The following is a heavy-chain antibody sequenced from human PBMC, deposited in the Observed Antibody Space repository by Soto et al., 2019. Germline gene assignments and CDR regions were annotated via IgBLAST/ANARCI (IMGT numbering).Heavy chain of an antibody. CDR1: GFTFSSYG. CDR2: ISYDGSNK. Sequence: VQLVESGGGVVQPGRSLRLSCAASGFTFSSYGMHWVRQAPGKGLEWVAVISYDGSNKYYADSVKGRFTISRDNSKNTLYLQMNSLRAEDTAVYYCAKDLGGDSSGYSYYYYGMDVWGQGTTVTVSS. J-gene: IGHJ6*02. V-gene: IGHV3-30*18. CDR3: AKDLGGDSSGYSYYYYGMDV. D-gene: IGHD3-22*01.